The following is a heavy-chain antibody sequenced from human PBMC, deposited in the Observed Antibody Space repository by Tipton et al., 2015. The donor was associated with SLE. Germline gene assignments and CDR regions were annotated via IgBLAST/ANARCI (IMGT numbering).Heavy chain of an antibody. V-gene: IGHV4-39*07. J-gene: IGHJ2*01. D-gene: IGHD2-2*01. Sequence: GLVKPLGTLSLTCTVSGVSISSTSYYWAWIRQPPGKGLQWIGSAFYSGSTYHNPSLKSRVSISVDTSKTQFSLELSPVTAADTAVYYCAHYQTNWFFDLWGRGTLVTVSS. CDR1: GVSISSTSYY. CDR2: AFYSGST. CDR3: AHYQTNWFFDL.